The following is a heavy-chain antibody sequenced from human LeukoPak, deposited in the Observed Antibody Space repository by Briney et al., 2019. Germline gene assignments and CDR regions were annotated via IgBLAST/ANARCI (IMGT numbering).Heavy chain of an antibody. V-gene: IGHV3-48*03. CDR2: ITSSASTI. CDR1: GFTFSSFE. Sequence: QPGGSLRLSCAASGFTFSSFEMNWVRQAPGKGLEWVSYITSSASTIYYAESVKGRFTISRDNAKNSLFLQMNSLRAEDTAVYYCARKVLSGSRYFDCWGQGALVTVSS. D-gene: IGHD1-26*01. CDR3: ARKVLSGSRYFDC. J-gene: IGHJ4*02.